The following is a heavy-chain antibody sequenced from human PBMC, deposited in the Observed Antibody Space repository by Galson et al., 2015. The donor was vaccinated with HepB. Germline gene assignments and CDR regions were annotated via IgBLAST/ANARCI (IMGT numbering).Heavy chain of an antibody. CDR1: GGSFSGYY. CDR3: ARGLDPYYYYYMDV. V-gene: IGHV4-34*01. D-gene: IGHD3-9*01. J-gene: IGHJ6*03. CDR2: INHSGST. Sequence: SETLSLTCAVYGGSFSGYYWSWIRQPPGKGLEWIGEINHSGSTNYNPSLKSRVTIAVDTSKNQFALKLSSVTAADTAVYYCARGLDPYYYYYMDVWGKGTTVTVSS.